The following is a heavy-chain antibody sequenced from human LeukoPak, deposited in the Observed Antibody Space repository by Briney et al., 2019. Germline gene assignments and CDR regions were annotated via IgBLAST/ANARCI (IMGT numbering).Heavy chain of an antibody. CDR2: IDPAGTDT. Sequence: QAGGSLRLSCAASGFSFKSYWMTWVRQPPGRGLEWVANIDPAGTDTYYVDPVKGRFTISRDNAKNLVYLQMNTLRAEDTAVYSCGRFGYVAGIDLWGQGTLVTVSS. CDR1: GFSFKSYW. D-gene: IGHD6-19*01. CDR3: GRFGYVAGIDL. J-gene: IGHJ4*02. V-gene: IGHV3-7*01.